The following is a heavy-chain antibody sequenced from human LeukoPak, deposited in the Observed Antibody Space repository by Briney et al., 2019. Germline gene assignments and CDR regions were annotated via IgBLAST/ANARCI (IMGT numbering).Heavy chain of an antibody. Sequence: GGSLRLSCAASGFTFSSFALSCVRQAPGQGLEWVSAISGRGRGGSTYYADSVKGRFTISRDNSKNTLYLQMNSLRAEDTAVYYCARVPNGDYVIWFDPWGQGTLVTVSS. J-gene: IGHJ5*02. D-gene: IGHD4-17*01. CDR2: ISGRGRGGST. CDR3: ARVPNGDYVIWFDP. CDR1: GFTFSSFA. V-gene: IGHV3-23*01.